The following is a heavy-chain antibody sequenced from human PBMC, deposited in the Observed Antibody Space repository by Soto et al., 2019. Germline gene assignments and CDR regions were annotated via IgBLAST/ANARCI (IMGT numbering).Heavy chain of an antibody. CDR3: AHSLYGDSRFDY. Sequence: QITLNESGPTLVKPTQTLTLTCTFSGFSLSTIGVGVGWIRQPPGKALEWLALIYWDDDKRYSPFLKSTLTITKDTSENQVVLTMTNMDPVDTATYYCAHSLYGDSRFDYWGQGTLVTVSS. D-gene: IGHD4-17*01. CDR2: IYWDDDK. CDR1: GFSLSTIGVG. J-gene: IGHJ4*02. V-gene: IGHV2-5*02.